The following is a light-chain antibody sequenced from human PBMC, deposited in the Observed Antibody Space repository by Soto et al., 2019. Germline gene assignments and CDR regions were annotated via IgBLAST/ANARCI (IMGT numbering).Light chain of an antibody. V-gene: IGKV1-9*01. Sequence: GYRVTITCRASQSISSYLNWYQQKPGKAPKLLIYAASSLQSGVPSRFSGSGSGTEFTLTISSLQPEDFATYYCQQLNTYPLTFGGGTKVDIK. J-gene: IGKJ4*01. CDR2: AAS. CDR1: QSISSY. CDR3: QQLNTYPLT.